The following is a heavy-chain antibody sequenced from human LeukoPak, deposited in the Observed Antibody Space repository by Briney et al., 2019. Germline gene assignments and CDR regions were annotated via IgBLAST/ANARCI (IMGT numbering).Heavy chain of an antibody. Sequence: PGGSLLLSCAASGFTFDDYSMHWVRQAPGKGLEWVSLISWDGGTTYYADSVRGRFTISRDNSKNSAYLQMNSLRAEDTALYYCAKVFSSSSVDYWGQGRLVTVSS. J-gene: IGHJ4*02. V-gene: IGHV3-43D*03. CDR2: ISWDGGTT. CDR1: GFTFDDYS. D-gene: IGHD6-6*01. CDR3: AKVFSSSSVDY.